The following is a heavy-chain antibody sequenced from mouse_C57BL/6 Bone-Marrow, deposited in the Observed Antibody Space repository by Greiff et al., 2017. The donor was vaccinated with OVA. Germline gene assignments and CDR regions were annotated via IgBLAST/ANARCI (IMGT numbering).Heavy chain of an antibody. CDR2: FYPGSGSI. CDR1: GYTFTEYT. Sequence: QVQLQQSGAELVKPGASVKLSCKASGYTFTEYTIHWVKQRSGQGLEWIGWFYPGSGSIKYNEKFKDKATLTADKSSSTVYMELSRLTSEDSAIYFCARHEDRMVWLRRGFAYWGQGTLVTVSA. V-gene: IGHV1-62-2*01. J-gene: IGHJ3*01. D-gene: IGHD2-2*01. CDR3: ARHEDRMVWLRRGFAY.